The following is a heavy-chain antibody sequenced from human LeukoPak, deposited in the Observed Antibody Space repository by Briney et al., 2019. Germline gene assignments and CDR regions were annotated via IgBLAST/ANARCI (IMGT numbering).Heavy chain of an antibody. Sequence: GASVKVSCKASGYTFTGYYMHWVGQAPGQGLEWMGWINPNSGGTNYAQKLQGRVTMTRDTSISTAYLELSRLRSDDTAVYYCTREGYYYGSGSSYRSGTFDIWGQGTMVTVCS. D-gene: IGHD3-10*01. J-gene: IGHJ3*02. CDR2: INPNSGGT. V-gene: IGHV1-2*02. CDR1: GYTFTGYY. CDR3: TREGYYYGSGSSYRSGTFDI.